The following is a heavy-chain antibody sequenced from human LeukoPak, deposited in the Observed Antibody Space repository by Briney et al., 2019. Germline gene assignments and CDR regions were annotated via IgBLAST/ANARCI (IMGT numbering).Heavy chain of an antibody. CDR1: GYTLTELS. CDR2: INTNTGNP. Sequence: ASVKVSCKVSGYTLTELSMHWVRQAPGQGLEWMGWINTNTGNPTYAQGFTGRFVFSLDTSVSTAYLQISSLKVEDTAVYYCARSSGSDYWGQGTLVTVSS. D-gene: IGHD6-19*01. V-gene: IGHV7-4-1*02. CDR3: ARSSGSDY. J-gene: IGHJ4*02.